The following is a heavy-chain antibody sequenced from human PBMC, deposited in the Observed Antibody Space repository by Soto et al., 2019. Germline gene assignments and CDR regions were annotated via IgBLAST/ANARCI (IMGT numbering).Heavy chain of an antibody. Sequence: SETLSLTCPVSAASISSSTAFCGWVRQPPGKGLEWIGSIYYSGSTYYNPSLKSRVTIFVDTSKNHFSLKLSSVTAADTAVYYCARHLGEGYFDYWGQGTLVTVSS. J-gene: IGHJ4*02. CDR3: ARHLGEGYFDY. CDR1: AASISSSTAF. CDR2: IYYSGST. V-gene: IGHV4-39*01.